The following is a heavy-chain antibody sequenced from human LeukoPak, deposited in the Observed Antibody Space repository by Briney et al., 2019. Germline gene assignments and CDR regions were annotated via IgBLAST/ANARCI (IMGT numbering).Heavy chain of an antibody. CDR2: INSDGSST. D-gene: IGHD5-18*01. CDR1: GFTFSSYW. J-gene: IGHJ4*02. Sequence: GGSLRLSCAASGFTFSSYWMHWVRQAPGKGLVWVSRINSDGSSTSYADSVKGRFTISRGNAKNTLYLQMNSLRAEDTAVYYCARAYSYGPFDYWGQGILVTVSS. V-gene: IGHV3-74*01. CDR3: ARAYSYGPFDY.